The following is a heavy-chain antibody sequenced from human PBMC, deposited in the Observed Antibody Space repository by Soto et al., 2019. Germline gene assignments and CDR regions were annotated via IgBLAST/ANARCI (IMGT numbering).Heavy chain of an antibody. CDR2: IYYSGST. CDR1: GGSISSGGYY. CDR3: ASKNLDYGDYDD. D-gene: IGHD4-17*01. V-gene: IGHV4-31*03. J-gene: IGHJ4*02. Sequence: PSETLSLTCTVSGGSISSGGYYWSWIRQHPGKGLEWIGYIYYSGSTYYNPSLKSRVTISVDTSKNQFSLKLSSVTAADTAVYYCASKNLDYGDYDDWGQGTRVTVAS.